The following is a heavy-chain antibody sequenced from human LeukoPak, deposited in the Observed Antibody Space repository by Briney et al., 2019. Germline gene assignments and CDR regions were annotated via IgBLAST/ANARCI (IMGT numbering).Heavy chain of an antibody. Sequence: PSETLSLTCAVSGGSISSSSYYWGWIRQPPGKGLEWIGSIYYSGSTYYNPSLKSRVTISVDTSKNQFSLKLSSVTAADTAVYYCARMDFWSGYPLGVDVWGKGTTVTVSS. CDR3: ARMDFWSGYPLGVDV. CDR2: IYYSGST. J-gene: IGHJ6*04. CDR1: GGSISSSSYY. V-gene: IGHV4-39*07. D-gene: IGHD3-3*01.